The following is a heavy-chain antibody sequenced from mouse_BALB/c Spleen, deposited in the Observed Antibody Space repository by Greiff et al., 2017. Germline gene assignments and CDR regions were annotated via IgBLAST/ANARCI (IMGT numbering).Heavy chain of an antibody. J-gene: IGHJ2*01. CDR2: ISSGGSYT. Sequence: EVKLVESGGGLVKPGGSLKLSCAASGFTFSSYTMSWVRQTPEKRLEWVATISSGGSYTYYPDSVTGRFTISRDNAKNTLYLQMRILKSEDTDMCECAREAAASFDDWGAGTTLTVSS. CDR1: GFTFSSYT. V-gene: IGHV5-6-4*01. CDR3: AREAAASFDD. D-gene: IGHD1-2*01.